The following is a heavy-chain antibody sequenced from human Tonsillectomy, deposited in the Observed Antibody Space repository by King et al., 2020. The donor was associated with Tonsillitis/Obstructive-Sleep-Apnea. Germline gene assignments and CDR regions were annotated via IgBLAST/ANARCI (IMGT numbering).Heavy chain of an antibody. Sequence: QVQLVESGAEVKKPGASVKVSCKASGYTFTSYYMHWVRQAPGQGLEWMGIINPTGGSTSYAQKFQDRGTMXRHTSTSTVXMELSSLRSEDTAGYYCASLXXXXXGFAAFDIWGQGXXVTVSS. V-gene: IGHV1-46*01. J-gene: IGHJ3*02. CDR1: GYTFTSYY. D-gene: IGHD3-3*01. CDR3: ASLXXXXXGFAAFDI. CDR2: INPTGGST.